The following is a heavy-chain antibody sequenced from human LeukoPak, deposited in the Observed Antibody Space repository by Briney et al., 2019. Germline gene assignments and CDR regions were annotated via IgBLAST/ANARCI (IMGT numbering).Heavy chain of an antibody. CDR1: GYTFTGYY. D-gene: IGHD2-2*01. Sequence: ASVKVSCKASGYTFTGYYMHWVRQAPGQGLEWMGWINPNSGGTNYAQKFQGRVTMTRDTSISTAYMELSRLRSDDTAVYYCARDTVVPAANLDYWGQGTLVTVSS. J-gene: IGHJ4*02. V-gene: IGHV1-2*02. CDR2: INPNSGGT. CDR3: ARDTVVPAANLDY.